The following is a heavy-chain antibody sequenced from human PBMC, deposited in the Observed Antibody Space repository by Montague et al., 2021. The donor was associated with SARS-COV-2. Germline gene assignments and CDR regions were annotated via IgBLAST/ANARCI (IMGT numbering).Heavy chain of an antibody. CDR2: IDWDDDK. CDR3: ARSHYDILTGYYTVFDY. V-gene: IGHV2-70*01. Sequence: PALVKPTQTLTLTCTFSGFSLSASGMCVSWIRQPPGKALEWLALIDWDDDKYYSTSPKTRLTISKDTSKNQVVLTMTNMDPVDTATYYCARSHYDILTGYYTVFDYWGQGTLVTVSS. D-gene: IGHD3-9*01. J-gene: IGHJ4*02. CDR1: GFSLSASGMC.